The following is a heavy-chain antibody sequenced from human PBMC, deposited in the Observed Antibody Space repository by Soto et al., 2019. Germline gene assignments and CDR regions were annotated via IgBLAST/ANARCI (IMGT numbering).Heavy chain of an antibody. CDR1: GGSFSAYY. J-gene: IGHJ4*02. CDR3: ASSGKGVATTIDY. V-gene: IGHV4-34*12. CDR2: IIHSEST. D-gene: IGHD5-12*01. Sequence: SETLSLTCAVYGGSFSAYYWSWVRQPPGKGLEWIGEIIHSESTKFNPSLKSRVTISVDTSKNQFSLKLSSVTAADTAVYYCASSGKGVATTIDYWGQGTLVTVSS.